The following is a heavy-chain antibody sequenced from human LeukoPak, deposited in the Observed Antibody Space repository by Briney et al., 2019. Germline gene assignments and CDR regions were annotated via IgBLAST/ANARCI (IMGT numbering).Heavy chain of an antibody. Sequence: ASVKVSCKASGYTFTDYFIHWVRQAPGQGLEWMGWINPNSGRKKYAQKFQGRVTMTRDTSISTAYMEFSRLRSDETAIYYCAREEIAAASGDGMGVWGQGTTVTVSS. CDR1: GYTFTDYF. CDR2: INPNSGRK. CDR3: AREEIAAASGDGMGV. J-gene: IGHJ6*02. V-gene: IGHV1-2*02. D-gene: IGHD6-13*01.